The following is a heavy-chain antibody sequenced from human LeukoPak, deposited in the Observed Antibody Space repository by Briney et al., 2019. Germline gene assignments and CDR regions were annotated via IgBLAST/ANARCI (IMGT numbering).Heavy chain of an antibody. Sequence: GASVKVSCKASGFTFTSSAMQWVRQARGQRLEWIGWIVVGSGNTNYAQKFQERVTITRDISTSTAYMELSSLRSEDTAVHYCPSDYGSGSYYIDYWGQGTLVTVSS. D-gene: IGHD3-10*01. CDR2: IVVGSGNT. CDR1: GFTFTSSA. CDR3: PSDYGSGSYYIDY. J-gene: IGHJ4*02. V-gene: IGHV1-58*02.